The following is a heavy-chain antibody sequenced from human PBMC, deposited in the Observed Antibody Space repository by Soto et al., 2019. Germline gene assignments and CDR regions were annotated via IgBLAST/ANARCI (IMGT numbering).Heavy chain of an antibody. Sequence: QVQLQESGPGLVKPSETLSLTCTISGGPMSNYYCSWFRRPPGQGLEWIGYMGYEAYTSSNPSLGSGVTISLDTSKHQFSLSLRSVTAADTALYYCARQGFGPLHGLVDVWGQGTTVTDSS. V-gene: IGHV4-59*08. CDR1: GGPMSNYY. D-gene: IGHD3-10*01. CDR2: MGYEAYT. CDR3: ARQGFGPLHGLVDV. J-gene: IGHJ6*02.